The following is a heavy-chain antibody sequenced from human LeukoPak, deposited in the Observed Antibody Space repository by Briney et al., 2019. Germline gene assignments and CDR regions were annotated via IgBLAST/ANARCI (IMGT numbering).Heavy chain of an antibody. J-gene: IGHJ4*02. V-gene: IGHV3-7*01. CDR2: IKQDGSDK. CDR1: GGSISSYY. D-gene: IGHD2-2*01. CDR3: ARRRCSSTSCFFDY. Sequence: ETLSLTCTVSGGSISSYYWSWIRQPPGKGLEWVANIKQDGSDKYYEDSVKGRFTISRDNAKNSLYLQMNSLRAEDTAVYYCARRRCSSTSCFFDYWGQGTLVTVSS.